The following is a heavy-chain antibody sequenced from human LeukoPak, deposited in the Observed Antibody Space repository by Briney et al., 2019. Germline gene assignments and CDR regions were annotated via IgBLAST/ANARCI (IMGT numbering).Heavy chain of an antibody. D-gene: IGHD3-22*01. V-gene: IGHV3-20*04. CDR1: GFTFDDYG. CDR2: INWNGGST. CDR3: ARRSYYYDSSGLPRGAFDI. Sequence: GGSLRLSCAASGFTFDDYGISWVRQAPGKGLEWVSGINWNGGSTGYADSVKGRFTISRDNAKNSLYLQMNSLRAEDTALYYCARRSYYYDSSGLPRGAFDIWGQGTMVTVSS. J-gene: IGHJ3*02.